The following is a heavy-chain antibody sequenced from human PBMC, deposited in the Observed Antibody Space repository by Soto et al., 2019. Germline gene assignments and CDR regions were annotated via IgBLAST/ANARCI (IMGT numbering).Heavy chain of an antibody. CDR3: ARSPGDTAMVNPPYFDY. V-gene: IGHV4-39*01. Sequence: SETLSLTCTVSGGSISSSSYYWGWIRQPPGKGLEWIGSIYYSGSTYYNPSLKSRVTISVDTSKNQFSLKLSSVTAADTAVYYCARSPGDTAMVNPPYFDYWGQGTLVTVSS. J-gene: IGHJ4*02. CDR1: GGSISSSSYY. CDR2: IYYSGST. D-gene: IGHD5-18*01.